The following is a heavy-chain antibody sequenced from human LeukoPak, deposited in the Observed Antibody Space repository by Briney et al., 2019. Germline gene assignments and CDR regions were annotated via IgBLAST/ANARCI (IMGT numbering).Heavy chain of an antibody. CDR2: IYYSGST. CDR1: GGFINSYY. J-gene: IGHJ5*02. V-gene: IGHV4-59*01. CDR3: ARDRDGHINNWFDP. Sequence: SETLSLTCTVSGGFINSYYWSWIRQPPGKGLEWIGYIYYSGSTEYNPSLKSRVTISVDTSKNQFSLKMSSVTAADTAVYYCARDRDGHINNWFDPWGQGTLVTVSS. D-gene: IGHD5-24*01.